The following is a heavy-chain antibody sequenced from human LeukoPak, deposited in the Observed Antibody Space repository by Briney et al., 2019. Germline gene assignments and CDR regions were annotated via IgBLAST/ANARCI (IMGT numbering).Heavy chain of an antibody. Sequence: GESLKISCKGSGFSFTSNWIGWVRQMPGKGLERMGIIYPADSDTRYSPSFQGQVTISADTSINTAYLQWTSLKASDTAMYYCARDLDSRFDSWGQGTLVTVSS. J-gene: IGHJ4*02. V-gene: IGHV5-51*01. D-gene: IGHD3-22*01. CDR2: IYPADSDT. CDR3: ARDLDSRFDS. CDR1: GFSFTSNW.